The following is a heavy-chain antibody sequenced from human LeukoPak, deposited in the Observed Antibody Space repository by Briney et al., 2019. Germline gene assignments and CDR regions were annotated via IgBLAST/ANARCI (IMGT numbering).Heavy chain of an antibody. CDR2: ISSSGSTI. J-gene: IGHJ4*02. Sequence: GGSLRLSCAASGFTFRSYEMNWVRHAPGKGLEWVSYISSSGSTIYYADSVKGRFTISRDTAKNSLYLQMNSLRAEDTAVYYCARDPKAKTMVRGVCRVFDCWGQGTLVTVSS. CDR1: GFTFRSYE. V-gene: IGHV3-48*03. CDR3: ARDPKAKTMVRGVCRVFDC. D-gene: IGHD3-10*01.